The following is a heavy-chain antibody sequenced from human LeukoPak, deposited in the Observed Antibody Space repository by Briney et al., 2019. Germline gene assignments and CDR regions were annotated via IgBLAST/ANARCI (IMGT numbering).Heavy chain of an antibody. J-gene: IGHJ4*02. Sequence: GGSVTLFCAAWGFNLRRFHMHGVRRAPGKGRVGVADISYDGVNELYADCVRGRFTIYRDQSNGVVSLQMSHLRGEDTAVYYCAREGGDVCYWQCLVYWGQGTLVTVSS. V-gene: IGHV3-30*04. CDR2: ISYDGVNE. D-gene: IGHD2-8*02. CDR1: GFNLRRFH. CDR3: AREGGDVCYWQCLVY.